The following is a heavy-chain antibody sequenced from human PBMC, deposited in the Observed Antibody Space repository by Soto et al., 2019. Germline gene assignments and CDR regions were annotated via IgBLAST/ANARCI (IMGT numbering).Heavy chain of an antibody. CDR1: GFTFSSYG. V-gene: IGHV3-30*18. D-gene: IGHD4-4*01. CDR2: ISSDGTSR. J-gene: IGHJ6*02. CDR3: AKVRVKDYYYYAMDV. Sequence: PGGSLRLSCAASGFTFSSYGMHWVRQAPGKGLEWVAVISSDGTSRFYADSVKGRFTISRDNSKNTLYLQMNSLRAEDTAMYYCAKVRVKDYYYYAMDVWGQGTTVTVS.